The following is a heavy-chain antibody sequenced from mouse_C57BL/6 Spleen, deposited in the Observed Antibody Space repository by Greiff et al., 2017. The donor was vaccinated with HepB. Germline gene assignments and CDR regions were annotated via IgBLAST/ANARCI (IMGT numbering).Heavy chain of an antibody. CDR2: IDPENGDT. J-gene: IGHJ3*01. Sequence: VHVKQSGAELVRPGASVKLSCTASGFNIKDDYMHWVKQRPEQGLEWIGWIDPENGDTEYASKFQGKATITADTSSNTAYLQLSSLTSEDTAVYYCTRGPPFAYWGQGTLVTVSA. CDR1: GFNIKDDY. V-gene: IGHV14-4*01. CDR3: TRGPPFAY.